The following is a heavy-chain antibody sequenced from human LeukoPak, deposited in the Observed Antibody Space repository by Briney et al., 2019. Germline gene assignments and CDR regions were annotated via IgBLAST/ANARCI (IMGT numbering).Heavy chain of an antibody. CDR2: FIPIFGTA. CDR3: ATRDGYNYWYFDY. V-gene: IGHV1-69*13. J-gene: IGHJ4*02. CDR1: GGTFSSYA. D-gene: IGHD5-24*01. Sequence: ASVKVSCKASGGTFSSYANSWVRQAPGQGLEWMGGFIPIFGTANYAQKFQGRVTITADESTSTAYMELSSLRSEDTAVYYCATRDGYNYWYFDYWGQGTLVTVSS.